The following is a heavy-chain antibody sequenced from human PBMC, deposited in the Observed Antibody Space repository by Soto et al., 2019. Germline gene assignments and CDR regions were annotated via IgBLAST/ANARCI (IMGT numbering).Heavy chain of an antibody. CDR2: ISYDGSNK. J-gene: IGHJ4*02. V-gene: IGHV3-30*18. CDR3: AKDYGSGWTMGDS. Sequence: QVQLVESGGGVVQPGRSLRLSCAASGFTFRSYGMHWVRQAPGKGLEWVAVISYDGSNKFYADSVKGRFTISRDNFKNTLYLQVNSLRAEDTAMYYCAKDYGSGWTMGDSWGQGTLVTVSS. D-gene: IGHD6-19*01. CDR1: GFTFRSYG.